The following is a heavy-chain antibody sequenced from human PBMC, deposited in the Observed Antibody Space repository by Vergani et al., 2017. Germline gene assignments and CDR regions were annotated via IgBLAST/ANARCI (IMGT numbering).Heavy chain of an antibody. CDR1: GESFSSFY. D-gene: IGHD1-26*01. Sequence: QVQLQQWGAGVVKPSGTLSLTCAVFGESFSSFYWSWIRQPPGKGLEWIGEINNDGHTNYNPSLESRVTVSRDTAKNQFSLNLMSVTAADTAMYYCARGAARIVTYYMDVWGKGTTVTVSS. V-gene: IGHV4-34*02. CDR2: INNDGHT. CDR3: ARGAARIVTYYMDV. J-gene: IGHJ6*03.